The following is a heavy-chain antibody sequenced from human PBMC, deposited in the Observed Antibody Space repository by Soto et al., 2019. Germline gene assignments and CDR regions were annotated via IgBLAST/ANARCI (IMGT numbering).Heavy chain of an antibody. V-gene: IGHV1-69*13. CDR3: ARTGRLYSYFDY. D-gene: IGHD4-4*01. J-gene: IGHJ4*02. CDR2: IIPIFGTA. CDR1: GGTFSSYA. Sequence: SVKVSCKASGGTFSSYAISWVRQAPGQGLEWMGGIIPIFGTANYAQKFQGRVTITADESTSTAYMELSSLRSEDTAVYYCARTGRLYSYFDYWGQGTLVTVSS.